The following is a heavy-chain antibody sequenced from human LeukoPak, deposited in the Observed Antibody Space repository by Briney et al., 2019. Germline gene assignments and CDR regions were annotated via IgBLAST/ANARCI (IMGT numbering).Heavy chain of an antibody. Sequence: ASVKVSCKASGYTFTGYYMHWVRQAPGQGLEWMGWINPNSGGTNYAQKFQGRVTMTRDTSISTAYMELSRLRSDDTAVYYCARQSSGPGYSSGPPDYWAQGTLVTVSS. J-gene: IGHJ4*02. CDR3: ARQSSGPGYSSGPPDY. CDR1: GYTFTGYY. D-gene: IGHD6-19*01. CDR2: INPNSGGT. V-gene: IGHV1-2*02.